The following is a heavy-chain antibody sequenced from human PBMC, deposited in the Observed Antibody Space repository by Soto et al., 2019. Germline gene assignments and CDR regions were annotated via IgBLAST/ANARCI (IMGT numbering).Heavy chain of an antibody. V-gene: IGHV4-39*01. CDR1: GGSISSSSYY. D-gene: IGHD3-10*01. CDR3: ARTGSGYNWFDP. Sequence: SETLSLTCTVSGGSISSSSYYWGWIRQPPGKGLEWIGSIYYSGSTYYNPPLKSRVTISVDTSKNQFSLKLSSVTAADTAVYYCARTGSGYNWFDPWGQGTLVTVSS. CDR2: IYYSGST. J-gene: IGHJ5*02.